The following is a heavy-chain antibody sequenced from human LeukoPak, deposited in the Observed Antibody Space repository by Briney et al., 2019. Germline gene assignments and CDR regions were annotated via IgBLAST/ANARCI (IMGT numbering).Heavy chain of an antibody. J-gene: IGHJ4*02. D-gene: IGHD3-16*01. CDR2: ISSSGTTI. Sequence: GGSLRLSCEASGFSFIDYYMTWIRQAPGKGLEWVSYISSSGTTIDHADSVKGRFTISRDNAKKSLYLQMNSLRAEDTAVYYCARQTVGITGVGITGVFDSWGQGTLVTVSS. CDR1: GFSFIDYY. CDR3: ARQTVGITGVGITGVFDS. V-gene: IGHV3-11*01.